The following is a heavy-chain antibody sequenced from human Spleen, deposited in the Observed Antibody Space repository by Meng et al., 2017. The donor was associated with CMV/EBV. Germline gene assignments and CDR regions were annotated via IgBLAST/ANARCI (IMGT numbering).Heavy chain of an antibody. D-gene: IGHD3-22*01. V-gene: IGHV1-2*02. Sequence: SGYPFTGYVMPWVRQASGQGLEWMGWINPNSGGTNYAQKFQGRVTMTRDTSISTAYMELSRLRSDDTAVYYCARPTYDSSDFDYFDYWGQGTLVTVSS. CDR3: ARPTYDSSDFDYFDY. CDR1: GYPFTGYV. J-gene: IGHJ4*02. CDR2: INPNSGGT.